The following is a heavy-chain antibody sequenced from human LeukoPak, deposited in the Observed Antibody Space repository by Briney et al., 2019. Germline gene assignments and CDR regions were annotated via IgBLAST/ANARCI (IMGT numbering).Heavy chain of an antibody. V-gene: IGHV3-30*19. CDR3: ARDNVGGARLGYYYYMDV. J-gene: IGHJ6*03. CDR2: ISYDGSNK. D-gene: IGHD3-10*02. CDR1: GFTFSNYG. Sequence: GGSLRLSCAASGFTFSNYGMHWVRQAPGKGLEWVAVISYDGSNKYYADSVKGRFTISRDNSKNTLYLQMNSLRAEDTAVYYCARDNVGGARLGYYYYMDVWGKGTTVTVSS.